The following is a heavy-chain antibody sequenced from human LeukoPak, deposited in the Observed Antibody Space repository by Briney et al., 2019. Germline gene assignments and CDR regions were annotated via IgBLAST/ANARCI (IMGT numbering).Heavy chain of an antibody. CDR3: AREAYNWNIDVFDI. CDR2: ISSTGNYK. D-gene: IGHD1/OR15-1a*01. V-gene: IGHV3-21*01. J-gene: IGHJ3*02. Sequence: GGSLRLSCAASGFSFSYYSMTWVRQAPGKGLEWVSSISSTGNYKYYADSVKGRVTISRDNAKNSLYLQMNSLRAEDTAVYYCAREAYNWNIDVFDIWGQGTMVTVSS. CDR1: GFSFSYYS.